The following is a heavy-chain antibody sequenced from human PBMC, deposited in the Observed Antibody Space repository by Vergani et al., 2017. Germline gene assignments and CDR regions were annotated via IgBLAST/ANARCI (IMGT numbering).Heavy chain of an antibody. CDR2: IYTSGST. D-gene: IGHD3-3*01. J-gene: IGHJ5*02. V-gene: IGHV4-30-2*03. CDR3: AREGYDFWSGYLSTPNWFDP. Sequence: QLQLQESGSGLVKPSQTLSLTCAVSGGSISSGGYSWSWIRQPPGKGLEWIGRIYTSGSTNYNPSLKSRVTMSVDTSKNQFSLKLSSVTAEDTAVYYCAREGYDFWSGYLSTPNWFDPWGQGTLVTVSS. CDR1: GGSISSGGYS.